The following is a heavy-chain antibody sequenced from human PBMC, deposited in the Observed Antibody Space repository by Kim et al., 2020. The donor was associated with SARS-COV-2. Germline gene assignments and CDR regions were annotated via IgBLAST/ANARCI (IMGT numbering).Heavy chain of an antibody. D-gene: IGHD6-6*01. V-gene: IGHV3-30*07. J-gene: IGHJ5*02. CDR3: ARDWIAVRPGWFDP. Sequence: ADSVKGRFTISRDNSKNTLYLQMNNLRGEDTAVYYCARDWIAVRPGWFDPWGQGTLVTVSS.